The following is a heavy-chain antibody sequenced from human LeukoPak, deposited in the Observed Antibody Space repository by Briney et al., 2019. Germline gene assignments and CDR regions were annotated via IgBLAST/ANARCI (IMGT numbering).Heavy chain of an antibody. D-gene: IGHD2-2*02. J-gene: IGHJ5*02. CDR2: IYYSGST. V-gene: IGHV4-39*01. CDR3: VRGRYCSSTSCYTPTIPRFDP. Sequence: SSETLSLTCTVSGDSISSSSCYWGWIRQPPGKGLEWIGSIYYSGSTYYNPSLKSRLTISVDTSKNQFSLKLSSVTAADTAVYYCVRGRYCSSTSCYTPTIPRFDPWGQGTLVTVSS. CDR1: GDSISSSSCY.